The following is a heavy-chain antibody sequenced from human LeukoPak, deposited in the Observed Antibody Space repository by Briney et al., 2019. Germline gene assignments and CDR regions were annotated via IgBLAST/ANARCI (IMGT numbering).Heavy chain of an antibody. V-gene: IGHV1-69*06. CDR2: IIPLFGTA. Sequence: GASVKVSCKASGGTFNAYAFSWVRQAPGQGVEWMGGIIPLFGTANYAQKFQGRVTITADKSTNTAYMELSSLRSEDTAIYFCTRGTWGDHPYYFDFWGQGTLVTVSS. J-gene: IGHJ4*02. CDR1: GGTFNAYA. D-gene: IGHD2-8*02. CDR3: TRGTWGDHPYYFDF.